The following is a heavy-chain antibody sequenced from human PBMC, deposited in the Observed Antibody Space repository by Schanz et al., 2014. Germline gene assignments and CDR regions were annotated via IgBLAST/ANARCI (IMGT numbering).Heavy chain of an antibody. Sequence: QVHLVQSAAEVKKPGSSVKVSCKASGGTFSSDTFSWVRQAPGQGLEWMGRIVPIAGITNYAQRFQGRVTITADKSSDTACMELSSLRSEDTAVYYCAREVGLYDRGWFDPWGQGTLVTVSS. CDR1: GGTFSSDT. V-gene: IGHV1-69*08. CDR3: AREVGLYDRGWFDP. D-gene: IGHD3-22*01. J-gene: IGHJ5*02. CDR2: IVPIAGIT.